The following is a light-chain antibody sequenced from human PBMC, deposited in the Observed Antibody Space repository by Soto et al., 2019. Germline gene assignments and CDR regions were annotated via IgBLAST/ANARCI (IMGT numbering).Light chain of an antibody. Sequence: EIVLTQSPVIVSLSPGERATLSCRASQTVDNFLAWYQLKPGKAPRLLIYDATKRASGIPVRFTGSGSGTDFILTISNIEAEDVAIYYCQQRKKWPSLTFGQGTRLDIK. CDR2: DAT. CDR1: QTVDNF. J-gene: IGKJ5*01. CDR3: QQRKKWPSLT. V-gene: IGKV3-11*01.